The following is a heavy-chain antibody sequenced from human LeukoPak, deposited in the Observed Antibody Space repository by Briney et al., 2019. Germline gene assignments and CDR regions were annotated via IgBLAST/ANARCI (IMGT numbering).Heavy chain of an antibody. V-gene: IGHV1-8*01. CDR1: GYTFTSYD. CDR2: MNPNSGNT. D-gene: IGHD4-23*01. J-gene: IGHJ3*02. Sequence: ASVKVSCKASGYTFTSYDINWVRQATGQGLEWMGWMNPNSGNTGYAQKFQGRVTMTRNTSISTAYMELSSLRSEDTAVYYCARGGTVVTQDAFDIWGQGTMVTVSS. CDR3: ARGGTVVTQDAFDI.